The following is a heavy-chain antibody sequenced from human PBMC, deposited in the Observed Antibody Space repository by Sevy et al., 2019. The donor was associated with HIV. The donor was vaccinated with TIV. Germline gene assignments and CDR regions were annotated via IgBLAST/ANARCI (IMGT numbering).Heavy chain of an antibody. Sequence: GGSLRLSCSASGFTFSSYAMHWVRQAPGKGLNWVSSIFGSGGTTYYADSVRGRFTISRDTSKNTLFLQMNSLRTEDTALYYCAGGRFDSSGSFDAFDIWGQGTMVTVSS. CDR3: AGGRFDSSGSFDAFDI. CDR2: IFGSGGTT. J-gene: IGHJ3*02. D-gene: IGHD3-22*01. V-gene: IGHV3-23*01. CDR1: GFTFSSYA.